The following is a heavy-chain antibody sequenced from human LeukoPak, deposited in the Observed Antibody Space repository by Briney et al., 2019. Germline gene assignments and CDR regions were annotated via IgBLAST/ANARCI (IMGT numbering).Heavy chain of an antibody. D-gene: IGHD2-8*01. CDR2: IYYSGST. CDR3: ARAFRMYALHNWFDP. V-gene: IGHV4-61*01. CDR1: AYSISSGYY. Sequence: SETLSLTCTVSAYSISSGYYWGWIRQPPGKGLEWIGYIYYSGSTNYNPSLRSRVTISVDTSKNQFALKLSSVTAADTAVYYCARAFRMYALHNWFDPWGQGTLVTVSS. J-gene: IGHJ5*02.